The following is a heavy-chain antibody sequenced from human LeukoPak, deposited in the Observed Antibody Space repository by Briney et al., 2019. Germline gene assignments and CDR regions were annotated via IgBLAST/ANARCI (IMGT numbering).Heavy chain of an antibody. CDR2: IYYSGST. J-gene: IGHJ3*02. Sequence: PSQTLSLTWTVSGGSISSGGYYWSWIRQHPGKGLEWIGYIYYSGSTYYNPSLKSRVTISVDTSKNQSSLKLSSVTAADTAVYYCARDRGWKLHGWDFDIWGQGTMVTVSS. CDR1: GGSISSGGYY. D-gene: IGHD2-15*01. V-gene: IGHV4-31*02. CDR3: ARDRGWKLHGWDFDI.